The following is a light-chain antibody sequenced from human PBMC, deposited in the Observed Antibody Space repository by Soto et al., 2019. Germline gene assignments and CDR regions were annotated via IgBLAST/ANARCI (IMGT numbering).Light chain of an antibody. Sequence: MVMTQSPATLSVSPEERATLSCRASQSVSTKLAWYQQKPGQAPRLLIYGASTRATGIPARFSGSGSGTEFTLTISSLQSEDFAVYYCQQYNNWPYTFGPGTRVDIK. CDR3: QQYNNWPYT. CDR1: QSVSTK. CDR2: GAS. V-gene: IGKV3D-15*01. J-gene: IGKJ3*01.